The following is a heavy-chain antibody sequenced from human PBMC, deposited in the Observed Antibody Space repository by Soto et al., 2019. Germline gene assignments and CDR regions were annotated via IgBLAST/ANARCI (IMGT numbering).Heavy chain of an antibody. D-gene: IGHD4-17*01. Sequence: GGSLRLSCASSGFTFDDYTMHWVRQAPGKGLEWVSLIFWDGSNTHYADSVKGRFTISRDNRKNSLYLQMDRLRTEDTALYYCAKDMAYGGNSGPFDYWGQGTLVTVS. J-gene: IGHJ4*02. V-gene: IGHV3-43*01. CDR1: GFTFDDYT. CDR3: AKDMAYGGNSGPFDY. CDR2: IFWDGSNT.